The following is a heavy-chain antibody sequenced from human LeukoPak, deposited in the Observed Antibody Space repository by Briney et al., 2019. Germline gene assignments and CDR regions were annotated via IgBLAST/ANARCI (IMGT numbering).Heavy chain of an antibody. D-gene: IGHD2-2*01. CDR3: AGGYCSSTSSYGNYYMDV. V-gene: IGHV1-69*05. Sequence: SVKVSCKASGGTFSSYAISWVRQAPGQGLEWMGRIIPIFGTANYAQKFQGRVTITTDESTSTAYMELSSLRSEDTAVYYCAGGYCSSTSSYGNYYMDVWGKGTTVTVSS. CDR1: GGTFSSYA. J-gene: IGHJ6*03. CDR2: IIPIFGTA.